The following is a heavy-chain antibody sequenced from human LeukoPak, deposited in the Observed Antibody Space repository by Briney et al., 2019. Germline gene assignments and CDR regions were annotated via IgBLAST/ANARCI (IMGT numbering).Heavy chain of an antibody. J-gene: IGHJ5*02. D-gene: IGHD3-3*01. CDR2: IYTSGST. CDR1: GGSISSGSYY. CDR3: ARDPHAPTIFGVFDP. V-gene: IGHV4-61*02. Sequence: SETLSLTCTVSGGSISSGSYYWSWIRRPAGKGLEWIGRIYTSGSTNYNPSLKSRVTISVDTSKNQFSLKLSSVTAADTAVYYCARDPHAPTIFGVFDPWGQGTLVTVSS.